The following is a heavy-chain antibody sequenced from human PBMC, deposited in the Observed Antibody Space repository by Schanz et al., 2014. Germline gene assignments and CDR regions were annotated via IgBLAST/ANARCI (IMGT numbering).Heavy chain of an antibody. V-gene: IGHV3-33*08. J-gene: IGHJ3*02. CDR3: ARDGYSVVVISPTESFDI. CDR2: INSDGTKR. D-gene: IGHD2-21*01. CDR1: GFTLSSYG. Sequence: PGGSLRLSCAASGFTLSSYGMHWVRQAPGKGLEWVAFINSDGTKRFYADSVKSRFTISRDNSRNTLYLQMNSLRAEDTAVYYCARDGYSVVVISPTESFDIWGQGTMVTV.